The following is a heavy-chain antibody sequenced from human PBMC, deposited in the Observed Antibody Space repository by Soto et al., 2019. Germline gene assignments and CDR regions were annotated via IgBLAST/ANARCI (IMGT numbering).Heavy chain of an antibody. CDR2: IYYSGST. Sequence: ETLSLTCTVSGGSISSYYWSWIRQPPGKGLEWIGYIYYSGSTNYNPSLKSRVTISVDTSKNQFSLKLSSVTAADTAVYYCARVSFDYSIRNWFDPWGQGTLVTVSS. CDR3: ARVSFDYSIRNWFDP. V-gene: IGHV4-59*01. J-gene: IGHJ5*02. CDR1: GGSISSYY. D-gene: IGHD4-4*01.